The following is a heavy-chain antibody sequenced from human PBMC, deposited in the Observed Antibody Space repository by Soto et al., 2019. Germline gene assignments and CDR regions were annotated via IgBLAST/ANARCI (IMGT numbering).Heavy chain of an antibody. CDR2: VFPTAGT. V-gene: IGHV4-39*01. Sequence: QVQLQESGPGLVKPSETLSITCTVSGASIDNVHYYWAWVRQPPGNGLEWIGSVFPTAGTNYNPSLQSRVTMSVGTAKDPFSRSVSSVTAADSADYYWARGIVVIGLSFITTNSLDYWGRGIRVTVSS. D-gene: IGHD3-22*01. CDR1: GASIDNVHYY. CDR3: ARGIVVIGLSFITTNSLDY. J-gene: IGHJ4*02.